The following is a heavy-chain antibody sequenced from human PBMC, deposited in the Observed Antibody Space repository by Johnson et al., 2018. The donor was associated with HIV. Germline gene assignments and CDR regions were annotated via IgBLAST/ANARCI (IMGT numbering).Heavy chain of an antibody. Sequence: EVQLMESGGGLVQPGGSLRLSCAASGFTFSSYWMHWVRQAPGKGLVWVSRISSDGVTTTYADSVKGRFTISRDNAKNTLYLQMNSLRAEDTALYYCAKAWGSGYYSSYAFDIWGQGTMVTVSS. J-gene: IGHJ3*02. V-gene: IGHV3-74*02. CDR2: ISSDGVTT. CDR3: AKAWGSGYYSSYAFDI. D-gene: IGHD3-22*01. CDR1: GFTFSSYW.